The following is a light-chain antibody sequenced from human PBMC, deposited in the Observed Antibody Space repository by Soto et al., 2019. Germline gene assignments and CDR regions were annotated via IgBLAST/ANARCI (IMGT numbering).Light chain of an antibody. CDR2: ETS. CDR1: SSDFGSYKF. J-gene: IGLJ1*01. V-gene: IGLV2-23*01. CDR3: FSFTSTNTHV. Sequence: QSVLTQPASVSGSPGQSVTISCTGTSSDFGSYKFVSWYQHHPGKDPKVIIYETSKRPSGVSDRFSGSKSGNTASLTISGLQAEDEADYYCFSFTSTNTHVFGSGTKLTVL.